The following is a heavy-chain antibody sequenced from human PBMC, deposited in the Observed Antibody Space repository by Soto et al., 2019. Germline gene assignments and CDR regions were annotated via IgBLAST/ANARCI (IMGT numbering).Heavy chain of an antibody. CDR1: GFTFSSYG. J-gene: IGHJ6*03. Sequence: GGSLRLSCAASGFTFSSYGMHWVRQAPGKGLEWVAVISYDGSNKYYADSVKGRFTISRDNSKNTLYLQMNSLRAEDTAVYYCAKAPYDFWSGSDYYYYYMDVWGKGTTVTVSS. V-gene: IGHV3-30*18. CDR2: ISYDGSNK. D-gene: IGHD3-3*01. CDR3: AKAPYDFWSGSDYYYYYMDV.